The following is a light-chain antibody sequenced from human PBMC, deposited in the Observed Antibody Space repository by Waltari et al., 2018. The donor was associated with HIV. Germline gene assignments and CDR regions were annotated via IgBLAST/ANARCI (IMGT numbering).Light chain of an antibody. V-gene: IGLV2-14*01. CDR2: EVS. CDR3: SSYTSSRTWV. Sequence: QSALTQPASVSGSPGQSITISCTGTRSDVGGYNYVSWYQHHPGKAPNLVIYEVSNRPSAVANLFSGFKSANTAPLTISGLQAEDEGDYYCSSYTSSRTWVFGGGTKLTVL. CDR1: RSDVGGYNY. J-gene: IGLJ3*02.